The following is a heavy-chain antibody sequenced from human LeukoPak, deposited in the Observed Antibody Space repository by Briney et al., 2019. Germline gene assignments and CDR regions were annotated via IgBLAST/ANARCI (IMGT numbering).Heavy chain of an antibody. CDR2: ISYDGSNK. CDR1: GFTFSTYG. V-gene: IGHV3-30*18. J-gene: IGHJ6*02. D-gene: IGHD2-2*01. Sequence: GGSLRLSCAASGFTFSTYGMHWVRQAPGKGLEWVAVISYDGSNKYYADSVKGRFTISRDNSKNTLYLQMNSLRAEDTAVYYCAKVSRYCSSTSCWTNYDYYGMDVWGQGTTVTVSS. CDR3: AKVSRYCSSTSCWTNYDYYGMDV.